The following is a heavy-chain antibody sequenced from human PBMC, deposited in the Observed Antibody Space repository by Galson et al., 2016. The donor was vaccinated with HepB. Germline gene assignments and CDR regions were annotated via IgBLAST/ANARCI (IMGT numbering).Heavy chain of an antibody. CDR1: GFTFSSYA. Sequence: SLRLSCAASGFTFSSYAMSWVRQAPGKGLEWVSTISGSGATTYVADSVKGRFTMSRDNSKNTLYLQMNSLRVEDTAIYYCANGGQWLLRGPGWFDPWGQGTLVSVSS. J-gene: IGHJ5*02. D-gene: IGHD6-19*01. V-gene: IGHV3-23*01. CDR3: ANGGQWLLRGPGWFDP. CDR2: ISGSGATT.